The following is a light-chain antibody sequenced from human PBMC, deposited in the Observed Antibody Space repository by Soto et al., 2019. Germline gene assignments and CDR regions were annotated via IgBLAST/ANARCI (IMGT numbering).Light chain of an antibody. J-gene: IGLJ2*01. Sequence: QLVLTQSPSVSGAPGQRVTISCTGTSSNIGAGHDVQWYQQLPGTAPKLLIYANFNRPSGVPDRFSGSTSGTSSSLAITGLQAEDEADYYCQSYDTGRHVVFGGGTKLTVL. V-gene: IGLV1-40*01. CDR1: SSNIGAGHD. CDR2: ANF. CDR3: QSYDTGRHVV.